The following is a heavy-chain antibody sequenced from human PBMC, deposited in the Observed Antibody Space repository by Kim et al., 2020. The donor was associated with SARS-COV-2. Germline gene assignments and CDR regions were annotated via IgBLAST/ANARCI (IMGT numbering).Heavy chain of an antibody. V-gene: IGHV1-18*04. CDR2: ISAYNGNT. CDR3: ARENDFTSSGWQRTWYFDL. Sequence: ASVKVSCKASGYTFTSYGISWVRQAPGQGLEWMGWISAYNGNTNYAQKLQGRVTMTTDTSTSTAYMELRSLRSDDTAVYYCARENDFTSSGWQRTWYFDLWGRGTLVTVSS. J-gene: IGHJ2*01. D-gene: IGHD6-19*01. CDR1: GYTFTSYG.